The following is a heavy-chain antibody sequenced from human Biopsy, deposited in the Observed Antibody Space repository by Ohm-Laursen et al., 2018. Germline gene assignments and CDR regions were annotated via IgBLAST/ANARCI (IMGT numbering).Heavy chain of an antibody. D-gene: IGHD3-9*01. Sequence: ASAKVSCNASGYTFTGYYLHWVRQAPGQGLEWMGWINPKSGGTHYLEKFRGRVTMTRDTSISTAYMEVSSLRSDGTAVYYCAIDGNDFLTDYLKIDQWGQGTLVTVSS. CDR3: AIDGNDFLTDYLKIDQ. CDR1: GYTFTGYY. J-gene: IGHJ4*02. V-gene: IGHV1-2*02. CDR2: INPKSGGT.